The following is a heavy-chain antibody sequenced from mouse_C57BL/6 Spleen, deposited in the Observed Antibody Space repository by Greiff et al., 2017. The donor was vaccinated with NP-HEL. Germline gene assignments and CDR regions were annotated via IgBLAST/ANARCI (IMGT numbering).Heavy chain of an antibody. CDR1: GFTFTDYY. J-gene: IGHJ1*03. V-gene: IGHV7-3*01. D-gene: IGHD4-1*01. CDR3: ASLKLGGYWYFDV. Sequence: EVKVVESGGGLVQPGGSLSLSCAASGFTFTDYYMSWVRQPPGKALEWLGFIRNKANGYTTEYSASVKGRFTISRDNSQSILYLQMNALRAEDSATYYCASLKLGGYWYFDVWGTGTTVTVSS. CDR2: IRNKANGYTT.